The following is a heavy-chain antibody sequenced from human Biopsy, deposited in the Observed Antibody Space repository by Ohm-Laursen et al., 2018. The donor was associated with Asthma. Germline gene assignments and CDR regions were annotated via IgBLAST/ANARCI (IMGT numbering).Heavy chain of an antibody. CDR1: GDSLGSFINYA. J-gene: IGHJ6*02. Sequence: SSVKVSCKASGDSLGSFINYAISWVRQAPRQWLEWMGVLIPVLGTADYAPMFEGRVTITADESTSTAYLELTSLRFEDTAVYYCARGYSGTDRIVYYYSGMEVWGQGTTVTVSS. CDR2: LIPVLGTA. CDR3: ARGYSGTDRIVYYYSGMEV. V-gene: IGHV1-69*01. D-gene: IGHD5-12*01.